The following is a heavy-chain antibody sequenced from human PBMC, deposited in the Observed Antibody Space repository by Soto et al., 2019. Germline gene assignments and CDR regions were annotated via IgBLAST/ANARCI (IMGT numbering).Heavy chain of an antibody. CDR1: GFTFSSYG. Sequence: GGSLRLSCAASGFTFSSYGMHWVRQAPGKGLEWVAVISYDGSNKYYADSVKGRFTISRDNSKNTLYLQMNSLRAEDTAVYYCAKGMTTVTTYLVYYYYGMDVWGQGTTVTVSS. V-gene: IGHV3-30*18. CDR3: AKGMTTVTTYLVYYYYGMDV. CDR2: ISYDGSNK. J-gene: IGHJ6*02. D-gene: IGHD4-17*01.